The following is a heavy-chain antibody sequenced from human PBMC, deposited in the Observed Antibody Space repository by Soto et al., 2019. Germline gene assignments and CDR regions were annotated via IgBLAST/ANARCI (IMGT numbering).Heavy chain of an antibody. V-gene: IGHV4-39*01. Sequence: SETLSLTCTVSGDSISSSSYYWGWIRQPPGKGLEWIGSIYYSGSTYYNPSLKSRVTISVDTSKNQFSLKLSSVTAADTAVYYCARQPTDHGDYYFDYWGQGTLVTVSS. J-gene: IGHJ4*02. CDR3: ARQPTDHGDYYFDY. CDR2: IYYSGST. CDR1: GDSISSSSYY. D-gene: IGHD4-17*01.